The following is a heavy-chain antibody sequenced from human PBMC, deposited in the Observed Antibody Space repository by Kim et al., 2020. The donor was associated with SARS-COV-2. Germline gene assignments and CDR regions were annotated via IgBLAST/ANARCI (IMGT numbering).Heavy chain of an antibody. D-gene: IGHD3-3*01. CDR1: GGSVSSGSYY. J-gene: IGHJ4*02. CDR2: IYYSGST. Sequence: SETLSLTCTVSGGSVSSGSYYWSWIRQPPGKGLEWIGYIYYSGSTNYNPSLKSRVTISVDTSKNQFSLKLSSVTAADTAVYYCARMAVTIFGVANIHNFDYWGQGTLVTVSS. CDR3: ARMAVTIFGVANIHNFDY. V-gene: IGHV4-61*01.